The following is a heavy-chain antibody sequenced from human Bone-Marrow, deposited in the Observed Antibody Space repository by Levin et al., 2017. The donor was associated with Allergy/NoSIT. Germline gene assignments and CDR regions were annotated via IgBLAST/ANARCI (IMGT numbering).Heavy chain of an antibody. CDR2: IRSKTYGETT. D-gene: IGHD3-9*01. CDR3: AGYDWPKGVFDL. J-gene: IGHJ2*01. CDR1: GFTFSDYA. V-gene: IGHV3-49*03. Sequence: GGSLRLSCAASGFTFSDYAMSWFRQTPGKGLEWVAFIRSKTYGETTEYAASVKGRFTISRDDSKSIVYLQMNSLKTEDAAMYYCAGYDWPKGVFDLWVRGTLVSVSS.